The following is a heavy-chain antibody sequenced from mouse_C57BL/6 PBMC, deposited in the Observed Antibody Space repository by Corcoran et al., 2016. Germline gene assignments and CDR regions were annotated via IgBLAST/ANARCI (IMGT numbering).Heavy chain of an antibody. Sequence: VQLVESGGGVVQPGRSLRLSCAASGFTFSSYGMHWVRQAPGMGLEWVGVIWSEGSKKYYADSVKGRFSISRDNSKNTLYLQMNSLRAEDTAVYYCAREANGVWPNFDYWGQGTLVTVSS. V-gene: IGHV5-17*01. J-gene: IGHJ4*01. CDR1: GFTFSSYG. CDR3: AREANGVWPNFDY. D-gene: IGHD1-1*02. CDR2: IWSEGSKK.